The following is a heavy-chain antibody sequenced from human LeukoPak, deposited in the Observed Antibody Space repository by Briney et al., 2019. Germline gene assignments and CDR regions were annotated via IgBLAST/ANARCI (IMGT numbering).Heavy chain of an antibody. CDR3: ARDARSVVGATLFFDY. CDR2: IWYDGSNK. CDR1: GFTFSSYG. J-gene: IGHJ4*02. D-gene: IGHD1-26*01. V-gene: IGHV3-33*01. Sequence: GWSLRLSCAASGFTFSSYGMPWVRQAPGKGLEWVAVIWYDGSNKYYADSVKGRFTISRDNSKNTLYLQMNSLRAEDTAVYYCARDARSVVGATLFFDYWGQGTLVTVSS.